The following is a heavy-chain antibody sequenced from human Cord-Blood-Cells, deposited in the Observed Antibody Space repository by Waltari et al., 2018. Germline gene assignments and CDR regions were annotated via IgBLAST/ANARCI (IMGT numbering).Heavy chain of an antibody. J-gene: IGHJ3*02. CDR3: ARESAARPGAFDI. Sequence: EVQLVESGGGLVQPGGSLRLSCAASGFTFRSYEMNWVRQAPGKGLEWVSYISSSGSTIYYADSVKGRFTISRDNAKNSLYLQMNSLRAEDTAVYYCARESAARPGAFDIWGQGTMVTVSS. V-gene: IGHV3-48*03. CDR1: GFTFRSYE. D-gene: IGHD6-6*01. CDR2: ISSSGSTI.